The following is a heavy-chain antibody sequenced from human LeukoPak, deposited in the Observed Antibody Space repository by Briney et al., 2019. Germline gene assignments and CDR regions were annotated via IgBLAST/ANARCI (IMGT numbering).Heavy chain of an antibody. CDR2: INHSGST. Sequence: SETLSLTCAVYGGSFRGYYWSWIRQPPGKGLEWIGEINHSGSTNYNPSLKSRVTISVDTSKNQFSLKLSSVTAADTAVYYCARGITMIVPSFDYWGQGTLVTVSS. J-gene: IGHJ4*02. CDR3: ARGITMIVPSFDY. D-gene: IGHD3-22*01. V-gene: IGHV4-34*01. CDR1: GGSFRGYY.